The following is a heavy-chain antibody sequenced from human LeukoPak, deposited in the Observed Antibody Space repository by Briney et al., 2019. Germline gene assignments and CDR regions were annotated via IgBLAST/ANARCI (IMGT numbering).Heavy chain of an antibody. J-gene: IGHJ6*02. CDR3: AKDVMYSSSWKYGMDV. CDR2: ICGEIDNI. V-gene: IGHV3-23*01. CDR1: GITFSSYA. Sequence: GGSLRLSCGASGITFSSYAMSWVRQAPGKGLEWVSTICGEIDNIYYADSVKGRFTISRDNSKNTLYLQMNSLRAEDTALYYCAKDVMYSSSWKYGMDVWGQGTTVTVSS. D-gene: IGHD6-13*01.